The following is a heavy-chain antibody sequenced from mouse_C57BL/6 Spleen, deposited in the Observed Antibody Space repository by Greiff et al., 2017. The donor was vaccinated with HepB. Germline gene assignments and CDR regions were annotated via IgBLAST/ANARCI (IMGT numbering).Heavy chain of an antibody. CDR2: LNPNNGGT. V-gene: IGHV1-26*01. J-gene: IGHJ4*01. CDR3: AREMARYGAYAMDY. CDR1: GYTFTDYY. D-gene: IGHD2-12*01. Sequence: EVQLQQSGPELVKPGASVKISCKASGYTFTDYYMNWVKQSHGKSLEWIGDLNPNNGGTSYNQKLKGKATLTVDKSSSTAYMELRSLTSEDSAVYYCAREMARYGAYAMDYWGQGTSVTVSS.